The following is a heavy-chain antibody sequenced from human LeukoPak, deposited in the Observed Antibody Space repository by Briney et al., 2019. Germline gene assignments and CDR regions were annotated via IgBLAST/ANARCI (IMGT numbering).Heavy chain of an antibody. CDR2: ISSSGSTI. V-gene: IGHV3-48*03. D-gene: IGHD3-10*01. CDR3: ARDLFGYYFDY. J-gene: IGHJ4*02. Sequence: GGSLRLSCAASGFTFSSYEMNWVRQAPGKGLEWVSYISSSGSTIYYADSVKGRFTISRDNAKNSLYLQMNSLRAEDTAVYYCARDLFGYYFDYWGQGTLVTVSS. CDR1: GFTFSSYE.